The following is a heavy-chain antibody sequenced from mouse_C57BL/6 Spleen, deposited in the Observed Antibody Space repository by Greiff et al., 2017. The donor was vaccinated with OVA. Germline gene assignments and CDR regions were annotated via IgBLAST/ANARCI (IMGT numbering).Heavy chain of an antibody. CDR2: IDPSDSST. D-gene: IGHD2-2*01. CDR3: ARRELLWLRGVDY. Sequence: QVQLQQPGAELVKPGASVKLSCKASGYTFTSYWMQWVKQRPGQGLEWIGEIDPSDSSTNYNHKFKGTATLTVDTSSSTAYMQLTSLTSEDSADYDCARRELLWLRGVDYWGQGTTLTVSS. CDR1: GYTFTSYW. V-gene: IGHV1-50*01. J-gene: IGHJ2*01.